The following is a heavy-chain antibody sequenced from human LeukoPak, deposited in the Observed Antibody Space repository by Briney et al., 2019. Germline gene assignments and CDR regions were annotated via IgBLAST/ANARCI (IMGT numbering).Heavy chain of an antibody. CDR1: GGSFSGYY. CDR2: INHSGST. CDR3: ARVSSSWPHYYFDY. J-gene: IGHJ4*02. D-gene: IGHD6-13*01. Sequence: SETLSLTCAVYGGSFSGYYWSWIRQPPGKGLEWIGEINHSGSTNYNPSLKSRVTMPVDTSKNQFSLKLNSVTAADTAVYYCARVSSSWPHYYFDYWGQGTRVTASS. V-gene: IGHV4-34*01.